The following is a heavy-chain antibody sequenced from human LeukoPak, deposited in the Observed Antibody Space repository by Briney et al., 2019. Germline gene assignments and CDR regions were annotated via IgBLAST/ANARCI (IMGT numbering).Heavy chain of an antibody. CDR2: IYHSGST. CDR3: ASRYNWNHFDY. D-gene: IGHD1-20*01. V-gene: IGHV4-38-2*02. CDR1: GYSISSGYY. J-gene: IGHJ4*01. Sequence: SETLSLTCTVSGYSISSGYYWGWIRPPPGKGLEWIGSIYHSGSTNYNPSLKSRVTISVDRSENQFSLKLTSVTAADTAVYYCASRYNWNHFDYWGHGTLVTVSS.